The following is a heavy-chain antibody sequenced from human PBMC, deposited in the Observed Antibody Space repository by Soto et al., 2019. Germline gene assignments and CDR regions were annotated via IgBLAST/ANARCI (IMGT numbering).Heavy chain of an antibody. D-gene: IGHD4-17*01. J-gene: IGHJ4*02. CDR3: ASHYGGNAPLDY. Sequence: EVQLVESGGGLVKPGGSLRLSCAASGFTFSSYSMNWVRQAPGKGLEWVSSISSSSSYIYYADSVKVRFTISRDKAKNSLYRQMNSLRAEDTAVYYCASHYGGNAPLDYWGQGTLVTVSS. V-gene: IGHV3-21*01. CDR1: GFTFSSYS. CDR2: ISSSSSYI.